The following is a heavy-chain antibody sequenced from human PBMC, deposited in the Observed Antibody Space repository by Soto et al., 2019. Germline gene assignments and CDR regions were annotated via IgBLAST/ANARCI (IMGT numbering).Heavy chain of an antibody. CDR2: IYYSGST. Sequence: PSETLSLTCTVSGGSVSSGSYYWSWIRQPPGKGLEWIGYIYYSGSTYYNPSLKSRVTISVDTSKNQFSLKLSSVTAADTAVYYCATTYSSSPVGWFDPWGQGTLVTVSS. CDR1: GGSVSSGSYY. J-gene: IGHJ5*02. V-gene: IGHV4-39*01. D-gene: IGHD6-6*01. CDR3: ATTYSSSPVGWFDP.